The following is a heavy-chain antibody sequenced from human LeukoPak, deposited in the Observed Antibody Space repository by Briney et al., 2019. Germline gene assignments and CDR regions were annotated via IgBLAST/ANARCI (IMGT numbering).Heavy chain of an antibody. CDR3: AKAAGVDWFDP. V-gene: IGHV3-30*18. CDR2: ISYDGSNK. D-gene: IGHD7-27*01. Sequence: GRSLRLSCAASGFTFSSYGMHWVRQAPSKGLEWVAVISYDGSNKYYADSVKGRFTISRDNSKNTLYLQMNSLRAEDTAVYYCAKAAGVDWFDPWGQGTLVTVSS. CDR1: GFTFSSYG. J-gene: IGHJ5*02.